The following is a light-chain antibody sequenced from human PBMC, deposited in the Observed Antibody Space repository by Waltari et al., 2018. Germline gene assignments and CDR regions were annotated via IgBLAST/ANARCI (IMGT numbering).Light chain of an antibody. V-gene: IGLV3-21*04. CDR1: NIGSYS. CDR2: YYS. J-gene: IGLJ1*01. CDR3: QVWHADIDPGV. Sequence: SYVLTQPPPVSVAPGETASITGGGDNIGSYSWHWYQQKPGQAPVLVIFYYSDRPSGIPARFSGSNSGNTATLTITSVEAGDEARYYCQVWHADIDPGVFGTGTEVTVL.